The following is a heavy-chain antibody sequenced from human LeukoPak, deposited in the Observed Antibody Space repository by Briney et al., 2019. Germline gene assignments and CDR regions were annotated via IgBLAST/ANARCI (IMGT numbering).Heavy chain of an antibody. J-gene: IGHJ3*02. V-gene: IGHV1-2*02. CDR2: INPNSGGT. D-gene: IGHD1-1*01. Sequence: ASVKVSCKASGYTFTGYYMHWVRQAPGQGLEWMGWINPNSGGTNYAQKFQGRVTMTRDTSISTACMELSRLRSDDTAVYYCARDLELERPARAFDIWGQGTMVTVSS. CDR3: ARDLELERPARAFDI. CDR1: GYTFTGYY.